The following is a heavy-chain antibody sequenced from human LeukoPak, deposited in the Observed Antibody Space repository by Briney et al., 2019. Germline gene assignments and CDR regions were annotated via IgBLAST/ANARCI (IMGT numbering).Heavy chain of an antibody. Sequence: GGSLRLSCAASGFTFSRYSMNWVRQAPGKGLEWVSCITGNSEYIFYTDSVKGRFTISRDNAKNSLYLQMNSLRAEDTAVYFCARGVMRGDYYYYGMDVWGQGTTVTVSS. CDR3: ARGVMRGDYYYYGMDV. CDR2: ITGNSEYI. V-gene: IGHV3-21*01. D-gene: IGHD2-8*01. CDR1: GFTFSRYS. J-gene: IGHJ6*02.